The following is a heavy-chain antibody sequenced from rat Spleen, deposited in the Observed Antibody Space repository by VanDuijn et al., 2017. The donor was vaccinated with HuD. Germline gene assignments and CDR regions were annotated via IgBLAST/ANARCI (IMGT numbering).Heavy chain of an antibody. V-gene: IGHV5-20*01. D-gene: IGHD1-12*02. CDR3: ATDGYYDGIYYSVYVMDA. J-gene: IGHJ4*01. CDR2: ISYDGSST. Sequence: EVQLVESGGGLVQPGRSMKLSCAASGFTFSNYDMAWVRQAPTKGLEWVASISYDGSSTYYRDSVKGRFTISRDNAKSTLYLQMDSLKSEDTATYYCATDGYYDGIYYSVYVMDAWAQGASVTVSS. CDR1: GFTFSNYD.